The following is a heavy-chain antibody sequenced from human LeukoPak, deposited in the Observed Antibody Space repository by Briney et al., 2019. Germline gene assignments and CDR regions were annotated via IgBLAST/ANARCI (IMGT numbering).Heavy chain of an antibody. J-gene: IGHJ3*02. D-gene: IGHD3-22*01. Sequence: GGSLRLSCAASGFTVSSNYMSWVRQAPGKGLEWVSVIYSGGSTYYADSVKGRFTISRDNSKNTLYLQMNSLRAEDTAVYYCARDSQYYDSSGYYPRGAFDIWGQGTMVTVSS. V-gene: IGHV3-53*01. CDR3: ARDSQYYDSSGYYPRGAFDI. CDR2: IYSGGST. CDR1: GFTVSSNY.